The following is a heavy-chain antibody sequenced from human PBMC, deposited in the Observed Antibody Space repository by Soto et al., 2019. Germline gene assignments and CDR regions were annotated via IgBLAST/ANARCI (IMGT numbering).Heavy chain of an antibody. CDR1: GYTFTGYY. CDR3: ARDPGAFGEVWDR. CDR2: MNPNTGDT. V-gene: IGHV1-2*02. J-gene: IGHJ4*02. D-gene: IGHD3-10*01. Sequence: QVRLVQSGAEVKRPGASVKVSCKASGYTFTGYYMYWVRQAPGQGLEWVGWMNPNTGDTNYAQRFQGRVTMTRDTSISTAYMDLSRLTSDDTAVYYCARDPGAFGEVWDRWGQGTLVTVSS.